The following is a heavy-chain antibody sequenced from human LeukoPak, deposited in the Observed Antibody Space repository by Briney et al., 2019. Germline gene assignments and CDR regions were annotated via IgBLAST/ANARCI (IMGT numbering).Heavy chain of an antibody. CDR3: ARKFKGVY. J-gene: IGHJ4*02. Sequence: TGGSLRLSCAASGFTFSSYAMLWVRQAPGKGLEWVAVISYDGSNKYYADSVKGRFTISRDNSKNTLYLQMNSLRAEDTAVYYCARKFKGVYWGQGTLVTVSS. CDR2: ISYDGSNK. CDR1: GFTFSSYA. V-gene: IGHV3-30-3*01.